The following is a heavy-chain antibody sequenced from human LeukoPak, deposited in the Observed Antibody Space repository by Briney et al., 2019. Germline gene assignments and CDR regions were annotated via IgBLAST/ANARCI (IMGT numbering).Heavy chain of an antibody. Sequence: GTSLRLSCAATGFTFSHYGIHWVRQAPGKGLEWVAVMSYDGNHKLYADSVKGRFIVSRNNSKNTLDLQMNSLRPEDSGIYYCAKDARSHYSYTYGSFDYWGQGTLVTVSS. CDR1: GFTFSHYG. V-gene: IGHV3-30*18. D-gene: IGHD5-24*01. CDR2: MSYDGNHK. CDR3: AKDARSHYSYTYGSFDY. J-gene: IGHJ4*01.